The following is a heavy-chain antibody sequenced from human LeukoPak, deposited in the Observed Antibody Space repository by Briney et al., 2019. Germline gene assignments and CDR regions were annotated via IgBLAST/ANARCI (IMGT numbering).Heavy chain of an antibody. V-gene: IGHV3-48*03. J-gene: IGHJ4*02. CDR2: ISSSGSTI. CDR3: TSGSGGYYGGFDY. D-gene: IGHD1-26*01. CDR1: GFTFSSYE. Sequence: GGSLRLSCAASGFTFSSYEMNWVRQAPGKGPEWVSYISSSGSTIYYADSLNGRFTISTDNTKNALYLQLNTLRTEDTTAYYCTSGSGGYYGGFDYWGQGTLVTVSS.